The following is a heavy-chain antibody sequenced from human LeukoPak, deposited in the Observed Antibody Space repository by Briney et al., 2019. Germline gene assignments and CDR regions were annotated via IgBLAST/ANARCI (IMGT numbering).Heavy chain of an antibody. J-gene: IGHJ4*02. CDR1: GFTFNNYG. V-gene: IGHV3-30*02. Sequence: PGGSLRLSCAASGFTFNNYGMHWVRQAPGKGLEWVAFIRYNGNNQYYADSVKGRFTISRDNSKNTLYLQMNSLKGDDTATYYCASGYNHGFENLDSWGQGTLVTVSS. CDR2: IRYNGNNQ. CDR3: ASGYNHGFENLDS. D-gene: IGHD5-12*01.